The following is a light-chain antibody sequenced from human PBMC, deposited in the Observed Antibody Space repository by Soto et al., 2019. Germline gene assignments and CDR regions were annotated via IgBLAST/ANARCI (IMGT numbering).Light chain of an antibody. CDR3: MQPLHLPLT. CDR1: QSLLHSNGYNY. Sequence: DIVMTQSPLSLPVTPGESASISCRSSQSLLHSNGYNYVDWYLQKPGQSPQLLIYLGANRASGVPDRFSGSGSGEDFTLNISRVEAEDVGVYSFMQPLHLPLTFGHGTQVAIK. CDR2: LGA. V-gene: IGKV2-28*01. J-gene: IGKJ1*01.